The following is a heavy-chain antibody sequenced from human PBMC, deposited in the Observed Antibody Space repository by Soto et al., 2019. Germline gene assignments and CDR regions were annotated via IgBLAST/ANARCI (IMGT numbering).Heavy chain of an antibody. CDR1: GYTFTGYY. V-gene: IGHV1-2*02. Sequence: QVQLVQSGAEVKKSGASVKVSCKASGYTFTGYYMHWVQQAPGQGLEWMGWINPKSGGTNYAQKFQGRVTMTRDTSTSTAYMELSRLRSDDTAVYYCARDRELYSSGWYGWWYFDLWGRGTLVTVSS. J-gene: IGHJ2*01. D-gene: IGHD6-19*01. CDR3: ARDRELYSSGWYGWWYFDL. CDR2: INPKSGGT.